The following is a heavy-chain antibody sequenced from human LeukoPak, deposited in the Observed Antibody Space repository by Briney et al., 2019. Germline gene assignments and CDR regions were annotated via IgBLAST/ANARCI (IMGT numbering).Heavy chain of an antibody. J-gene: IGHJ4*02. CDR3: AKDQRVTTSGSPFDY. CDR1: GFSFSTYG. V-gene: IGHV3-23*01. Sequence: PGGPLRLSCAASGFSFSTYGMSWVRQAPGKGLEWVSTISGLSGTTYYADSVKGRFTISRDNSKDTLFLQMNSLRAEDTAVYYCAKDQRVTTSGSPFDYWGQGTLVTVSS. CDR2: ISGLSGTT. D-gene: IGHD4-17*01.